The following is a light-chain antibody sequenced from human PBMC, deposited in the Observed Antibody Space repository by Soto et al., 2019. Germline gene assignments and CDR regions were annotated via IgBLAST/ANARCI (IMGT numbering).Light chain of an antibody. CDR3: KESSTALWET. CDR2: GAS. Sequence: DLQMTQSPSSLSASVGDRVTITCRASQSISNSLNWYQQKLGKVPKVLIYGASSLQSGVPSRFSGSGSATDFTLTISSLLPEDFATIYCKESSTALWETFGEGTKVEI. J-gene: IGKJ4*02. V-gene: IGKV1-39*01. CDR1: QSISNS.